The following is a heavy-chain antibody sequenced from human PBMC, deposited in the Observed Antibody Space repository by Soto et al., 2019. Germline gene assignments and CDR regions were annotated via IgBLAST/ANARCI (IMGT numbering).Heavy chain of an antibody. CDR3: ARGRSVREAVVGSSGYFNH. J-gene: IGHJ4*02. D-gene: IGHD3-22*01. V-gene: IGHV1-8*01. CDR2: MNPNSGNT. Sequence: GASVKVSCKASGYTFTSYDINCVRQATGQGLEWMQWMNPNSGNTGYAQKFQGRVTMTRNTSISTAYMEPSSLRSEDTAVYYCARGRSVREAVVGSSGYFNHWGRGTLVTVSS. CDR1: GYTFTSYD.